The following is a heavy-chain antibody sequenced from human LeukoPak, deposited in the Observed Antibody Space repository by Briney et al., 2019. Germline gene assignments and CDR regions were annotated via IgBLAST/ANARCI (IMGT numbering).Heavy chain of an antibody. J-gene: IGHJ4*02. D-gene: IGHD4-23*01. Sequence: GGSLRLSCVTSGFTFTNHWMSWVRQAPGKGLEWVSYISSSGSDIYYADSVKGRFTISRDNAKNSLYLHMNSLRAEDTAVYYCARDYGGSSPFDYWGQGTLVTVSS. CDR2: ISSSGSDI. CDR1: GFTFTNHW. CDR3: ARDYGGSSPFDY. V-gene: IGHV3-21*05.